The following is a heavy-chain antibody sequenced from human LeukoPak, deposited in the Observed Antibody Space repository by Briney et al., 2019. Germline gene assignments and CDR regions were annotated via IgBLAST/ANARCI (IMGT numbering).Heavy chain of an antibody. D-gene: IGHD3-10*01. CDR2: IYYSGST. V-gene: IGHV4-59*12. J-gene: IGHJ5*02. CDR3: ARDVWFGEVRWFDP. Sequence: SETLSLTCTVSGGSISSYYWSWIRQPPGKGLEWVGYIYYSGSTNYNPSLKSRVTISVDTSKNQFSLKLSSVTAADTAVYYCARDVWFGEVRWFDPWGQGTLVTVSS. CDR1: GGSISSYY.